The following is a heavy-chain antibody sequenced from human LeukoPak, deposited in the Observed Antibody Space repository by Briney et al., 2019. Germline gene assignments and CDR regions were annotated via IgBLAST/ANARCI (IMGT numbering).Heavy chain of an antibody. Sequence: SETLSLTCTVSGGSISSYYWSWIRQPPGKGLEWIGYIYYSGSTNYNPSLKSRVTISVDTSKNQFSLKLSSVTAADTAVYYCARDRGSGWYKGAWFDPWGQGTLVTVSS. CDR3: ARDRGSGWYKGAWFDP. V-gene: IGHV4-59*01. D-gene: IGHD6-19*01. CDR2: IYYSGST. J-gene: IGHJ5*02. CDR1: GGSISSYY.